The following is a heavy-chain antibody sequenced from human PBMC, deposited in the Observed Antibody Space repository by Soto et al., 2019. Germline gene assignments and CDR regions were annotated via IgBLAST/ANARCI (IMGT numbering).Heavy chain of an antibody. CDR1: GGTFSSYA. CDR2: IIPIFGTA. V-gene: IGHV1-69*06. Sequence: SVKVSCKASGGTFSSYAISWVRQAPGQGLGWMGGIIPIFGTANYAQKFQGRVTITADKSTSAAYMELSSLRSEDTAVYYCARDAPVRLLWGGAFDIWGQGTMVTVSS. J-gene: IGHJ3*02. D-gene: IGHD3-3*01. CDR3: ARDAPVRLLWGGAFDI.